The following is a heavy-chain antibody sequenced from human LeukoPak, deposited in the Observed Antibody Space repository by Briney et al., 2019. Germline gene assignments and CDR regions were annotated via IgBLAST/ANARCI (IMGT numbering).Heavy chain of an antibody. CDR2: ITSSSSAI. CDR3: ARVRGSYHFDY. CDR1: GFTFSCYS. Sequence: GGSLRLSCAASGFTFSCYSMNSVRQAPAKGLEWVSYITSSSSAIYYADSVKGRFTISRDNAKNSLYLQMDSLRAEDTAVYYCARVRGSYHFDYWGQGTLVTVSS. V-gene: IGHV3-48*01. D-gene: IGHD1-26*01. J-gene: IGHJ4*02.